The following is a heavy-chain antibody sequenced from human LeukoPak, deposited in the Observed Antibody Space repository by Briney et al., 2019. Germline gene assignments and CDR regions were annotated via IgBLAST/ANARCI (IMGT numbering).Heavy chain of an antibody. CDR1: GPSFSSYY. Sequence: SDTLSLTCTVSGPSFSSYYWSWTRRPPGRGLVWIGYDYVTGSNSLNPSLKSRVTISVDTAKNQFSLKLSSVTAADTAVYYCARQYGYSTLMDVWGKGTTVTVSS. CDR2: DYVTGSN. CDR3: ARQYGYSTLMDV. V-gene: IGHV4-59*08. D-gene: IGHD6-13*01. J-gene: IGHJ6*03.